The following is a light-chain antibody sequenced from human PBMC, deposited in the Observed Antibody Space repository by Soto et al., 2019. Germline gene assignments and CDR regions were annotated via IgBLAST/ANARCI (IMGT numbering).Light chain of an antibody. V-gene: IGLV2-11*01. CDR2: DVT. J-gene: IGLJ1*01. CDR3: CSYAVNYTYV. CDR1: SSDVGGYNY. Sequence: QSVLTQPRSVSGSPGQSVTISCTGTSSDVGGYNYVSWYQQNPGKAPKLMIHDVTKRPSGVPDRFSGSKSGNTASLTISGLQAEDEADYYCCSYAVNYTYVFGTGTKLTVL.